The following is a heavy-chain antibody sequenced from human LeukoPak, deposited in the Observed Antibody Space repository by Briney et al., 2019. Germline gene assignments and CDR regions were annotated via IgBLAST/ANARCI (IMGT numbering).Heavy chain of an antibody. CDR1: GFAFSTYW. J-gene: IGHJ4*02. CDR3: VGGVGHCSSTSCIDY. CDR2: MDTDGSIT. V-gene: IGHV3-74*01. D-gene: IGHD2-2*01. Sequence: GGSLRLSCAASGFAFSTYWMHWARQAPGKGLVWVSRMDTDGSITTYADSVKGRFTISRDNARNTLYLQMNSLRAEDTAVYYCVGGVGHCSSTSCIDYWGQGTLVTVSS.